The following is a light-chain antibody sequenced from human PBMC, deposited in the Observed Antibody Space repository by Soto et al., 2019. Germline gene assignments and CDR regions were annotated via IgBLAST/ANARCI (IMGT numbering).Light chain of an antibody. CDR3: QSYDRSLSGWV. CDR2: GNS. CDR1: SSNIGAGYD. Sequence: QSVLTQPPSVSGAPGQRVTLSCTGSSSNIGAGYDVHWYQQLPGTAPKLLIYGNSNRPSGVPDRFSGSKSGTSASLAITGLQAEDEADYYCQSYDRSLSGWVFGGGTKLTVL. V-gene: IGLV1-40*01. J-gene: IGLJ3*02.